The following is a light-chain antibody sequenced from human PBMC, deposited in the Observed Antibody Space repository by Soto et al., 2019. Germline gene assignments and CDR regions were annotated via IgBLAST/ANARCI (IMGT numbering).Light chain of an antibody. Sequence: DFQFTPSLPSVSAXVGDXGTIXXRASQDVGKWLAWYQQKPGKARTLAIHRACSGQSGVTPRYSRSGYGTDFTLTISRLQPEDFATYYCQQANSFPITFGQGTRMELK. J-gene: IGKJ5*01. CDR3: QQANSFPIT. CDR2: RAC. CDR1: QDVGKW. V-gene: IGKV1-12*01.